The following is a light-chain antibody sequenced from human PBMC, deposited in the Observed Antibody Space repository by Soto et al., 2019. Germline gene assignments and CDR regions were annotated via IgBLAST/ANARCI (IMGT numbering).Light chain of an antibody. V-gene: IGKV1-5*03. Sequence: DIQMTQSPSSLSASVGDRVTITCRASQSIDNWLAWYQQKPGKAPKLLIFRASTLTSGVPSRFSGSGSGTQFPLTISSLQPDDFATYYCQQYNSYSAYTFGQGTKLEIK. J-gene: IGKJ2*01. CDR3: QQYNSYSAYT. CDR2: RAS. CDR1: QSIDNW.